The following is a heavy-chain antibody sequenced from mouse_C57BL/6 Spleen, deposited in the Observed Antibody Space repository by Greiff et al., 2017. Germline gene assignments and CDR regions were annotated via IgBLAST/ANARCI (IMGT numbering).Heavy chain of an antibody. CDR3: ARPYGSSSWFAY. CDR2: ISNGGGST. D-gene: IGHD1-1*01. Sequence: EVNVVESGGGLVQPGGSLKLSCAASGFTFSDYYMYWVRQTPEKRLEWVAYISNGGGSTYYPDTVKGRFTISRDNAKNTLYLQMSRLKSEDTAMYYCARPYGSSSWFAYWGQGTLVTVSA. V-gene: IGHV5-12*01. CDR1: GFTFSDYY. J-gene: IGHJ3*01.